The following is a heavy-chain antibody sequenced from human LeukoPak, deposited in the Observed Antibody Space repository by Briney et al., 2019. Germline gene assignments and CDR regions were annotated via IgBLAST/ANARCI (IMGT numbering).Heavy chain of an antibody. D-gene: IGHD5-24*01. CDR2: INPNSGGT. Sequence: GASVKVSCKASGYTFTGYYMHWVRQAPGQGLEWMGWINPNSGGTNYAQKFQGRVTMTRDTSISTAYMELSRLRSDDTAVYYCARGPIKRDGYNRGDYWGQGTLVTVSS. J-gene: IGHJ4*02. CDR3: ARGPIKRDGYNRGDY. CDR1: GYTFTGYY. V-gene: IGHV1-2*02.